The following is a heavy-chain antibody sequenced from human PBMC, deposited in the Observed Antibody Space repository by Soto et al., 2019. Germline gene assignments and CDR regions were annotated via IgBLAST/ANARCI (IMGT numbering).Heavy chain of an antibody. Sequence: PSETLSLTCVVSGGSLSSYYWSWIRQPPGKGLEWIGYIYYSGSTSYNPSLKSRVTVSVDTSKNQFSLKLSSVTAADTAVYYCARTLFGWGIWFDPWGQGTLVTVSS. CDR1: GGSLSSYY. J-gene: IGHJ5*02. D-gene: IGHD3-10*02. CDR3: ARTLFGWGIWFDP. CDR2: IYYSGST. V-gene: IGHV4-59*01.